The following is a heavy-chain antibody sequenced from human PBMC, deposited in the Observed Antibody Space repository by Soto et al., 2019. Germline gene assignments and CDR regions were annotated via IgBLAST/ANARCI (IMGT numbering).Heavy chain of an antibody. CDR1: GFTFSSYA. CDR3: ASAEIRTPRMVATDPTDY. J-gene: IGHJ4*02. Sequence: QVQLVESGGGVVQPGRSLRLSCAASGFTFSSYAMHWVRQAPGKGLEWVAVISYDGSNKYYADSVKGRFTISRDNSKNTLYLQRNSLRAEDTAVYYCASAEIRTPRMVATDPTDYWGQGTLVTVSS. V-gene: IGHV3-30-3*01. CDR2: ISYDGSNK. D-gene: IGHD5-12*01.